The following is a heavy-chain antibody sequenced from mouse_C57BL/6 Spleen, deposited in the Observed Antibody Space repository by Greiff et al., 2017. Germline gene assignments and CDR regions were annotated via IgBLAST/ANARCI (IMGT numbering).Heavy chain of an antibody. Sequence: EVQGVESGGDLVKPGGSLKLSCAASGFTFSSYGMSWVRQTPDKRLEWVATISSGGSYTYYPDSVKGRFTISRDNAKNTLYLQMSSLKSEDTAMYYCARIYDGYYGYAMDYWGQGTSVTVSS. CDR3: ARIYDGYYGYAMDY. V-gene: IGHV5-6*01. D-gene: IGHD2-3*01. CDR2: ISSGGSYT. J-gene: IGHJ4*01. CDR1: GFTFSSYG.